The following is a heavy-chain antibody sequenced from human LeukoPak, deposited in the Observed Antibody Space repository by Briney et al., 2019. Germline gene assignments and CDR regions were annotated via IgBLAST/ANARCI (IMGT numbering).Heavy chain of an antibody. CDR1: GGSISSSNW. CDR2: IYHSGST. CDR3: ARDRYYGSGSLFNWFDP. J-gene: IGHJ5*02. V-gene: IGHV4-4*02. D-gene: IGHD3-10*01. Sequence: SGTLSLTCAVSGGSISSSNWWSWVRQPPGKGLEWIGEIYHSGSTNYNPSLKSRVTISVDKSKNQFSLKLSSVTAADTAVYYCARDRYYGSGSLFNWFDPWGQGTLVTVSS.